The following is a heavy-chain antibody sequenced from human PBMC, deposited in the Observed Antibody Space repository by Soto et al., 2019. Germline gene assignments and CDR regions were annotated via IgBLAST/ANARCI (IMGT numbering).Heavy chain of an antibody. J-gene: IGHJ4*02. CDR2: ISSSSSYI. Sequence: PGGSLRLSCAASGFTFSSYSMNWVRQAPGKGLEWVSSISSSSSYIYYADSVKGRFTISRDNAKNSLYLQMNSLRAEDTAVYYCATHPGIAAAGDYWGQGTLVTVSS. CDR3: ATHPGIAAAGDY. D-gene: IGHD6-13*01. CDR1: GFTFSSYS. V-gene: IGHV3-21*01.